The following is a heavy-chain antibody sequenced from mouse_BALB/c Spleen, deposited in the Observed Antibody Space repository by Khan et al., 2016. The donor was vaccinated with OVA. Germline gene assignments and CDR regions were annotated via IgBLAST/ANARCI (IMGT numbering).Heavy chain of an antibody. D-gene: IGHD2-10*01. Sequence: QVQLKESGPGLVAPSQSLSITCTISGFSLTNYGVHWVRQPPGKGLEWLVVIWSDGSATYNSALKSRLSISKDKSKKKVFLKMNRLQTDDTAMYYGARQPYYHYYIMDYWGQGTSVTVAS. J-gene: IGHJ4*01. CDR3: ARQPYYHYYIMDY. CDR1: GFSLTNYG. CDR2: IWSDGSA. V-gene: IGHV2-6-1*01.